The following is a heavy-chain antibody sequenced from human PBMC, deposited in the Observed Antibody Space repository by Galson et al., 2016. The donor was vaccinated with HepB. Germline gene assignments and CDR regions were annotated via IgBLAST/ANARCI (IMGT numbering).Heavy chain of an antibody. Sequence: SLRLSCAASGFTFSSYAMAWVRQAPGKGLEWISGISRSGDYRFYAVSVRGRFTISRDNYKDTVYLQLNSLRAEDTAIYYCAKYQGGQNGHKYFGDYWGQGTLVTVSS. CDR3: AKYQGGQNGHKYFGDY. CDR1: GFTFSSYA. CDR2: ISRSGDYR. D-gene: IGHD3-9*01. V-gene: IGHV3-23*01. J-gene: IGHJ4*02.